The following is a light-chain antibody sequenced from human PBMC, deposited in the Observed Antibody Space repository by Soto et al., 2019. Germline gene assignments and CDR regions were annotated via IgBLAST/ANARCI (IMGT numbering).Light chain of an antibody. Sequence: QSVLTQPPSASGTPGQRVTISCSGSSSNIGSKTVNWYQQLPGTSPKLLIYSNNQRPSGVPDRFSGSKSGTSASLAISGLQSEDAADYYCAAWDDSLNCYVVFGGGTKVTVL. V-gene: IGLV1-44*01. CDR2: SNN. J-gene: IGLJ2*01. CDR3: AAWDDSLNCYVV. CDR1: SSNIGSKT.